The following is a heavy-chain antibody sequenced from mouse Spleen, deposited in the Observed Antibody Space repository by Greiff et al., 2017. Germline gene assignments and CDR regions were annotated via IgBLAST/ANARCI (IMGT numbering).Heavy chain of an antibody. Sequence: QVQLKESGAELVKPGASVKLSCKASGYTFTEYTIHWVKQRPGQGLEWIGWFYPGSGSIKYNEKFKDKATLTADKSSSTVYMELSRLTSEDSAVYFCARHEEYDYDSEAWFAYWGQGTLVTVSA. CDR1: GYTFTEYT. CDR2: FYPGSGSI. V-gene: IGHV1-62-2*01. D-gene: IGHD2-4*01. J-gene: IGHJ3*01. CDR3: ARHEEYDYDSEAWFAY.